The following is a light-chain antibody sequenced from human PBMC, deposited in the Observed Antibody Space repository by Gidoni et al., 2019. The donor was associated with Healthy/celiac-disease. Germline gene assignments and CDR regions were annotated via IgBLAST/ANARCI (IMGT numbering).Light chain of an antibody. CDR3: QQSYSTPLT. CDR2: AAS. V-gene: IGKV1-39*01. CDR1: QSISSY. Sequence: DIQMTQSPSSLSASVGDSVTITCRASQSISSYLNWYQQKPGKAPKLLIYAASSLQSGVPSRLSGSGSGTDFTLTISSLQPEDFATYYCQQSYSTPLTFGGXTKVEIK. J-gene: IGKJ4*01.